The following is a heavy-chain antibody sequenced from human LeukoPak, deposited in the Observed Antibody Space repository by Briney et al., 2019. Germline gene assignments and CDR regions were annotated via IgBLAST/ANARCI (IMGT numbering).Heavy chain of an antibody. CDR1: GGSFRGYY. CDR2: INHSGST. Sequence: SETLSLTCAVYGGSFRGYYWSWIRQPPGKGLEWIGEINHSGSTNYNPSLKSRVTISVDTSKNQFSLKLSSVTAADTAVYYCARERYYDFWSGYYPYYYYGMDVWGQGTTVTVSS. CDR3: ARERYYDFWSGYYPYYYYGMDV. J-gene: IGHJ6*02. V-gene: IGHV4-34*01. D-gene: IGHD3-3*01.